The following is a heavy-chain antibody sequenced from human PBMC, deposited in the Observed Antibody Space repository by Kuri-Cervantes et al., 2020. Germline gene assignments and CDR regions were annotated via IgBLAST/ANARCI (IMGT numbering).Heavy chain of an antibody. CDR2: IIPIFGTA. Sequence: SVKVSCKASGGTFSGYAISWVRQAPGQGLEWMGGIIPIFGTANYAQKFQGRVTITADKSTSTAYMELSSLRSEDTAVYYCARVPGVTTLLYYYYMDVWGKGTTVTVSS. CDR3: ARVPGVTTLLYYYYMDV. D-gene: IGHD4-17*01. V-gene: IGHV1-69*06. J-gene: IGHJ6*03. CDR1: GGTFSGYA.